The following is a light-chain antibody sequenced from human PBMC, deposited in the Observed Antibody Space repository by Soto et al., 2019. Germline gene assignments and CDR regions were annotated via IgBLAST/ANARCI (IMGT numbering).Light chain of an antibody. Sequence: EIVLTQSPGTLSLSPGETATLSCRASRSVSSNYLAWYQQRPGQAPRVLINRASNRATGIPDRFSGSGSGTDFTLTISRLEPEDFAVYYCQQYGSSPATFGPGTKVDIK. CDR2: RAS. CDR1: RSVSSNY. J-gene: IGKJ3*01. CDR3: QQYGSSPAT. V-gene: IGKV3-20*01.